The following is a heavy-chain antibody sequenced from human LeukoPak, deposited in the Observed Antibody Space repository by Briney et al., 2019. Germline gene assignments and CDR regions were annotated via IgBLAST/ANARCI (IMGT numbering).Heavy chain of an antibody. D-gene: IGHD3-10*01. J-gene: IGHJ4*02. CDR1: GFTLSTYG. Sequence: PGRSLRLSCAASGFTLSTYGMHWVRQAPGKGLEWVAMISHDGNSKQYADFAKGRFTISRDNSKNTLYLQMNSLTTEDTAVYHCAKEASGYGYYFDYWGQGTLVTVSS. CDR3: AKEASGYGYYFDY. V-gene: IGHV3-30*18. CDR2: ISHDGNSK.